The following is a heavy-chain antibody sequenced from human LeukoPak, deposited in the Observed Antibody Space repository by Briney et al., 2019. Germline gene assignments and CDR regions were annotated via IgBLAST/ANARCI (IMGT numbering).Heavy chain of an antibody. CDR3: ARGIHDNIF. J-gene: IGHJ4*02. D-gene: IGHD1-1*01. CDR2: ISSSSSYI. CDR1: GFTFSSYS. Sequence: GGSLRLSCAASGFTFSSYSMNWVRQAPGKGLEWVSSISSSSSYIYYADSVKGRFTISRDNAKNSVYLQMNSLGVEDAAVYYCARGIHDNIFGGQGTQVTVSS. V-gene: IGHV3-21*06.